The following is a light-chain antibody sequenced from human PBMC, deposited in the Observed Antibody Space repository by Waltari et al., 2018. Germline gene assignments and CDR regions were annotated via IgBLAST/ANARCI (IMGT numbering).Light chain of an antibody. V-gene: IGKV3-20*01. CDR2: RAS. CDR3: QYYGSSLFT. Sequence: EIVLTQSPGTLSLSPGERATLSCRASQSVITSHLAWYQQKPGLAPRLLIYRASSRATGIPDRFSGSGSGADFTLTISRLEPEDFAVYYCQYYGSSLFTFGPGTKVDIK. CDR1: QSVITSH. J-gene: IGKJ3*01.